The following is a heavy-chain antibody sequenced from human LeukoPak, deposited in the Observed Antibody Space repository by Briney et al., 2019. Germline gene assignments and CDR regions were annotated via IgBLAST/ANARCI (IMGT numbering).Heavy chain of an antibody. CDR2: ISSSSSYI. CDR3: ARGEVYYDSSGYLSDY. J-gene: IGHJ4*02. V-gene: IGHV3-21*01. D-gene: IGHD3-22*01. Sequence: GGSLRLSCAASGFTFRNYEMNWVRQAPGKGLEWVSSISSSSSYIYYADSVKGRFTISRDNAKNSLYLQMNSLRAEDTAVYYCARGEVYYDSSGYLSDYWGQGTLVTVSS. CDR1: GFTFRNYE.